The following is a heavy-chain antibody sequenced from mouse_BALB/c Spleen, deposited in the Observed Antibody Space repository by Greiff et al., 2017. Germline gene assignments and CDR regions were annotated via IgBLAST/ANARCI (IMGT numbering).Heavy chain of an antibody. J-gene: IGHJ2*01. CDR1: GYTFTSYY. D-gene: IGHD2-14*01. CDR3: TRGYRYDRGYYFDY. V-gene: IGHV1S81*02. Sequence: QVQLQQSGAELVKPGASVKLSCKASGYTFTSYYMYWVKQRPGQGLEWIGEINPSNGGTNFNEKFKSKATLTVDKSSSTAYMQLSSLTSEDSAVYYCTRGYRYDRGYYFDYWGRGTTLTVSS. CDR2: INPSNGGT.